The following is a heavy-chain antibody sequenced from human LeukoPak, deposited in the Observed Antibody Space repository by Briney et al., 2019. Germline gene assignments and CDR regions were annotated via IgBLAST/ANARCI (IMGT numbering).Heavy chain of an antibody. D-gene: IGHD1-26*01. CDR1: GGHISSSF. V-gene: IGHV4-59*01. CDR3: ARRGANSGSYSHFDL. Sequence: SETLSLTCTVSGGHISSSFWSWIRQPPGKGLEWIGHIYYSGSTNYNPSLKSRVTISVDTSKNQFSLKLSSVTAADTAVYSCARRGANSGSYSHFDLWGRGTLVTVSA. CDR2: IYYSGST. J-gene: IGHJ2*01.